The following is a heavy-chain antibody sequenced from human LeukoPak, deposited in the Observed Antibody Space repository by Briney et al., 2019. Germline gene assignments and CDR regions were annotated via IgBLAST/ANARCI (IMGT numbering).Heavy chain of an antibody. Sequence: PGGSLRLSCAASGFTFSSYSMNWVRQAPGKGLEWVSSISSSSSYIYYAGSVKGRFTISRDNAKNSLYLQMNSLRAEDTAVYYCARDTSCYGPFCAFDIWGQGTMVTVSS. V-gene: IGHV3-21*01. CDR2: ISSSSSYI. D-gene: IGHD2-2*01. J-gene: IGHJ3*02. CDR1: GFTFSSYS. CDR3: ARDTSCYGPFCAFDI.